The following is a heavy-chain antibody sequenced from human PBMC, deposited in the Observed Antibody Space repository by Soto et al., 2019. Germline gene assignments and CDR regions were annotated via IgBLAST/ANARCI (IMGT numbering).Heavy chain of an antibody. Sequence: QVQLQESGPGLVKPSQTLSLTCTVSGGSISTGGYYWTWIRQHPGKGLEWMGYIYYSGSTYYNPSLKSRVTISVDTSKKQFSLKLSSVTAADTAVYYWARGLSVTLFDNWGQGTLVTVSS. J-gene: IGHJ4*02. CDR1: GGSISTGGYY. D-gene: IGHD4-17*01. CDR3: ARGLSVTLFDN. CDR2: IYYSGST. V-gene: IGHV4-31*03.